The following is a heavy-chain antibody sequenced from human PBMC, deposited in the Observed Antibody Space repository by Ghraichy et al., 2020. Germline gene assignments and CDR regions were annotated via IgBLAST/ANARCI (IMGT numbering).Heavy chain of an antibody. CDR2: LYHDGST. D-gene: IGHD1-26*01. CDR3: ARGGPRRGYGLDV. Sequence: SETMSLTCIVPGYSISNGLYWGWIRQHPGQGLEWIGSLYHDGSTYYKTSLKSRVPFSVDMSKNHFSLRLSSVTAADTSVYYCARGGPRRGYGLDVWGQGTAVTVSS. CDR1: GYSISNGLY. J-gene: IGHJ6*02. V-gene: IGHV4-38-2*02.